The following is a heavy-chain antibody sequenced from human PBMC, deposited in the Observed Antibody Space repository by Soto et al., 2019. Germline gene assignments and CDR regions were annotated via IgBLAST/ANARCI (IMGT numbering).Heavy chain of an antibody. CDR2: IWYHGGNE. J-gene: IGHJ3*02. CDR1: GFTFSDFG. Sequence: QVQLVESGGGVVQPGRSLRLSCAVSGFTFSDFGMHWVRQAPGKGLEWVALIWYHGGNEEYADSVKGRFSISRDNSKNMLYLQLDSLRAEDTAVYYCARRGCVKGVCYNSYDMWGQGTMVTVSS. D-gene: IGHD2-8*01. V-gene: IGHV3-33*03. CDR3: ARRGCVKGVCYNSYDM.